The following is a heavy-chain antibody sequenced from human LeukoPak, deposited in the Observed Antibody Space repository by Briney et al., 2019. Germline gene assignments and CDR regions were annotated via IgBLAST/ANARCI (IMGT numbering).Heavy chain of an antibody. J-gene: IGHJ3*02. V-gene: IGHV3-23*01. Sequence: GGSLRLSCVASGFTYANYAMNWVRQAPGKRLEWVASITGTGGRGGIYYADSVKGRFTISRDNSKNTLYLQMNSLRAEDTAVYYCAKDGNQLLFGGLGAFDIWGQGTMVTVSS. CDR3: AKDGNQLLFGGLGAFDI. CDR2: ITGTGGRGGI. CDR1: GFTYANYA. D-gene: IGHD2-2*01.